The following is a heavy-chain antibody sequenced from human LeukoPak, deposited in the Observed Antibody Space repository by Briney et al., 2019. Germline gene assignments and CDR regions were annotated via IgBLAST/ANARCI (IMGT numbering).Heavy chain of an antibody. Sequence: ATEKLSCNASSHTFTSYGLSWVRHAPRQALEWMGWLSYHYGNTIYAQKLQRRVTMSTDTSTHTAHMELRRLSSDHTAVYHCEREDIAVAGTGCDYYYMDVWGKGTTVTISS. D-gene: IGHD6-19*01. CDR2: LSYHYGNT. J-gene: IGHJ6*03. CDR3: EREDIAVAGTGCDYYYMDV. CDR1: SHTFTSYG. V-gene: IGHV1-18*04.